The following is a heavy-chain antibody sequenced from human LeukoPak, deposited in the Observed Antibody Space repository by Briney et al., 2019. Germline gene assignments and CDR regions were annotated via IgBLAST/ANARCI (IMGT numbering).Heavy chain of an antibody. D-gene: IGHD3-22*01. CDR2: INPNSGCT. J-gene: IGHJ4*02. CDR3: ARLYYYDSSGYYGDY. CDR1: GYTFTDYY. Sequence: ASVKVSCKASGYTFTDYYMHWVRQAPGQGLEWMGWINPNSGCTNYPQKFQGRVTMTRDTYISTAYMELSRLRSDDTAVYYCARLYYYDSSGYYGDYWGQGTLVTVSS. V-gene: IGHV1-2*02.